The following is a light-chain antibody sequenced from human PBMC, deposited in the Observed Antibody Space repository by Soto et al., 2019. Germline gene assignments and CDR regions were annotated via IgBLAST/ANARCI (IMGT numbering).Light chain of an antibody. V-gene: IGKV1-5*01. CDR2: VAS. CDR3: QQYENLPT. CDR1: QTITRW. Sequence: DIHMTLSPSPLSASVVVKVNITFRASQTITRWMAWYQQKPGKAPKLLINVASSLESGVPSRFSGSGAGTEFTLTISSLQPEDIATYYCQQYENLPTVGQGTKRGI. J-gene: IGKJ5*01.